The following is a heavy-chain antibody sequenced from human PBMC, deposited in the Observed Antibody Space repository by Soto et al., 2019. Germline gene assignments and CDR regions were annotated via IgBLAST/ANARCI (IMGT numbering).Heavy chain of an antibody. D-gene: IGHD2-8*01. V-gene: IGHV3-23*01. CDR2: ISGSGGST. J-gene: IGHJ5*02. CDR1: GFTFSSYA. CDR3: AKDRFPGRGIVLMVYSPFDP. Sequence: GGSLRLSCAASGFTFSSYAMSWVRQAPGKGLEWVSAISGSGGSTYYADSVKGRFTISRDNSKNTLYLQMNSLRAEDTAVYYCAKDRFPGRGIVLMVYSPFDPWGQGTLVTVSS.